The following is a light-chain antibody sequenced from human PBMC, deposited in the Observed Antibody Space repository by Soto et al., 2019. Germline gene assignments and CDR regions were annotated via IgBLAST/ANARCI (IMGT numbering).Light chain of an antibody. J-gene: IGLJ2*01. CDR2: TVT. V-gene: IGLV2-14*03. CDR1: SSDIGGYNY. CDR3: SSYTRSSTVI. Sequence: QSALTQPASVSGSPGQSITISCVGTSSDIGGYNYVSWYQHHPGKAPKLMIYTVTDRPSGISDRFSGSKSSNTASLTISGLQAEDEADYYCSSYTRSSTVIFGGGTKLTVL.